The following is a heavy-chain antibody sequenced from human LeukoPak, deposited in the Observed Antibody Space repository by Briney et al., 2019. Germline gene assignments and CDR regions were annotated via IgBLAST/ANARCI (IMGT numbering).Heavy chain of an antibody. CDR1: GGTFSSYA. CDR3: ARVKFDSSGYYHDY. V-gene: IGHV1-69*04. CDR2: IIPILGIA. Sequence: SVKVSCKASGGTFSSYAISWVRQAPGQGLEWMGRIIPILGIANYAQKFQGRVTITADKSTSTAYMELSSLRSEDTAVYYCARVKFDSSGYYHDYWGQGTLVTVSS. D-gene: IGHD3-22*01. J-gene: IGHJ4*02.